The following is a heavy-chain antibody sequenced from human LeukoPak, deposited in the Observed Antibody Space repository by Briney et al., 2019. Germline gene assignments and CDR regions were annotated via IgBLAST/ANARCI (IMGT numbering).Heavy chain of an antibody. CDR1: GGSFSGYY. CDR3: ARVRGRGSGNY. Sequence: SETLSLTCAVYGGSFSGYYWSWVRQPPGKGLEWIGEINHSGSTNYNPSLKSRVTISVDTSKNQFSLKLSSVTAADTAVYYCARVRGRGSGNYWGQGTLVTVSS. V-gene: IGHV4-34*01. J-gene: IGHJ4*02. D-gene: IGHD1-26*01. CDR2: INHSGST.